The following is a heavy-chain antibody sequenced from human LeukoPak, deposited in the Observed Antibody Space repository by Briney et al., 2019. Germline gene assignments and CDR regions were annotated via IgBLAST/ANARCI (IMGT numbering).Heavy chain of an antibody. J-gene: IGHJ3*02. D-gene: IGHD6-19*01. CDR1: GFTFSSYG. CDR3: AKDLSGWYAGDAFDI. V-gene: IGHV3-30*18. CDR2: ISYDGSNK. Sequence: GGSLRLSCAASGFTFSSYGMHWVRQAPGKGLEWVAVISYDGSNKYYADSVKGRFTISRDNSKNTLYLQMNSLRAEDTAVYYCAKDLSGWYAGDAFDIWGQGTMVTVSS.